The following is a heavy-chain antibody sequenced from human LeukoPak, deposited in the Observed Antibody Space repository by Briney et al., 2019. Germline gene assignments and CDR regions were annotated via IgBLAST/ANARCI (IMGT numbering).Heavy chain of an antibody. Sequence: PGGSLRLSCAASGFTFSSYWMHWVRQAPGKGLVWVSRINTDGSSTTYADSVKGRFTISRDNSNNTLYLQMNSLRAEDTAVYYCAREGLGYGDYGAHFDYWGQGTLVTVSS. J-gene: IGHJ4*02. D-gene: IGHD4-17*01. CDR3: AREGLGYGDYGAHFDY. CDR1: GFTFSSYW. CDR2: INTDGSST. V-gene: IGHV3-74*01.